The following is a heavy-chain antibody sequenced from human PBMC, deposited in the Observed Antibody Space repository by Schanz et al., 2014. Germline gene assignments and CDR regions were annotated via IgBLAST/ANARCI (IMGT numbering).Heavy chain of an antibody. CDR3: ARARGYNYGLFDY. Sequence: QVQLQESGPGLVKPSQTLSLTCTVSGGSISSGSYYWSWIRQPPGKGLEWIGGIHHIGSTYHNPSLRSRLTMSLDTSRNHFSLRLTSVSAADTAVYYCARARGYNYGLFDYWGLGTLVTVSS. J-gene: IGHJ4*01. CDR2: IHHIGST. D-gene: IGHD5-18*01. CDR1: GGSISSGSYY. V-gene: IGHV4-31*03.